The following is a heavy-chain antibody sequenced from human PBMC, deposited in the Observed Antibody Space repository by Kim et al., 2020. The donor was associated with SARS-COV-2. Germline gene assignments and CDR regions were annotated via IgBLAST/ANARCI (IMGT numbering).Heavy chain of an antibody. V-gene: IGHV1-46*01. J-gene: IGHJ6*02. CDR3: VRAALGNVDTEYYYYYGMDV. Sequence: ASVKVSCKASGYTFTSYYMHWVRQAPGQGLEWMGIINPSGGSTSYAQKFQGRVTMTRDTSTSTVYMELSSLRSEDTAVYYCVRAALGNVDTEYYYYYGMDVWGQGTTVTVSS. CDR2: INPSGGST. CDR1: GYTFTSYY. D-gene: IGHD5-18*01.